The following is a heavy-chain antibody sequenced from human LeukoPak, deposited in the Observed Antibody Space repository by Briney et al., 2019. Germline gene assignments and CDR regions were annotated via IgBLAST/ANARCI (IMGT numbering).Heavy chain of an antibody. CDR3: ARGGGLDV. Sequence: GGSLRLPCAASGFTFSSYWMNWARPAPGQGLEWVASINHNGNVNYYVDSVKGRFTISRDNAKNSLYLQMSNLRAEDTAVYFCARGGGLDVWGQGATVTVSS. V-gene: IGHV3-7*03. CDR1: GFTFSSYW. D-gene: IGHD3-16*01. CDR2: INHNGNVN. J-gene: IGHJ6*02.